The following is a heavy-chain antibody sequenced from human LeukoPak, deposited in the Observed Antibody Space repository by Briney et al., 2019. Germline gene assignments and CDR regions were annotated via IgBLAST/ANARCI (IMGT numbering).Heavy chain of an antibody. V-gene: IGHV1-2*02. CDR2: INPNSGGT. J-gene: IGHJ4*02. CDR3: ASDYDILAGYFDY. Sequence: GASVKVSCKASGYTFTGYYMHWVRQAPGQGLEWMGWINPNSGGTNYAQKFQGRVTMTRDTSISTAYMELSRLRSDDPAVYYCASDYDILAGYFDYWGQGTLVTVSS. D-gene: IGHD3-9*01. CDR1: GYTFTGYY.